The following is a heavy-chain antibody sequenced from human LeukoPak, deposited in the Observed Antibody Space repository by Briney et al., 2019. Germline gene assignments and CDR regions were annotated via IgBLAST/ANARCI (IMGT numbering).Heavy chain of an antibody. CDR3: ARARITMVRGVKNAFDI. Sequence: ASVKVSCKASGYTFTSYDINWVRQATGQGLEWMGWMNPNSDNTGYAQKFQGRVTMTRNTSISTAYMELSSLRSEDTAVYYCARARITMVRGVKNAFDIWGQGTMVTVSS. CDR2: MNPNSDNT. J-gene: IGHJ3*02. V-gene: IGHV1-8*01. D-gene: IGHD3-10*01. CDR1: GYTFTSYD.